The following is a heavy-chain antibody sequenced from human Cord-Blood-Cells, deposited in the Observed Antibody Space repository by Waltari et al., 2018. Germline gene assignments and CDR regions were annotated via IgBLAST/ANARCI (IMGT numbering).Heavy chain of an antibody. D-gene: IGHD6-13*01. J-gene: IGHJ4*02. CDR2: INHSGST. CDR3: ARGRIAALSLFDY. Sequence: QVQLQQWGAGLLKPSETLSLTCAVYGGSFSGYYWSWIRQPPGKGLEWIGEINHSGSTNYNPSLKSRVTISVDTSKNQFSLKLSSVTAADTAVYYCARGRIAALSLFDYWGQGTLVTVSS. CDR1: GGSFSGYY. V-gene: IGHV4-34*01.